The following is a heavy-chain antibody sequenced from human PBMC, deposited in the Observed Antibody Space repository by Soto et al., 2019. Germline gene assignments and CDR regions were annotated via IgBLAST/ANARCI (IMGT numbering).Heavy chain of an antibody. CDR3: ARPRAGSFDFNWFYP. J-gene: IGHJ5*02. CDR2: INYSGST. CDR1: GGSISSGDYY. V-gene: IGHV4-30-4*01. D-gene: IGHD2-15*01. Sequence: QVQLQESGPGLVKPSQTLSLTSTVSGGSISSGDYYWSWIRQPPGKGLEWIGYINYSGSTYYTPSLKRRVNISVDTSKNQFCPELSSVTAADTAVYYCARPRAGSFDFNWFYPWGQGTLVTASS.